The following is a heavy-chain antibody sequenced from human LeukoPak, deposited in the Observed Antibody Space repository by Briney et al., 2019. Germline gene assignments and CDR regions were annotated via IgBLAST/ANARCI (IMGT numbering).Heavy chain of an antibody. J-gene: IGHJ3*02. D-gene: IGHD3-10*01. CDR3: ARGRSITILRGVAISDGFDI. Sequence: GGSLRLSCAASGFTFSTYSMNWVRQAPGKGLEWVSSIATSSDYIYYAGSLKGRFTISRDNAKNSLYLHMNSLRPDDTAVYYCARGRSITILRGVAISDGFDIWGQGTKVAVS. CDR1: GFTFSTYS. CDR2: IATSSDYI. V-gene: IGHV3-21*06.